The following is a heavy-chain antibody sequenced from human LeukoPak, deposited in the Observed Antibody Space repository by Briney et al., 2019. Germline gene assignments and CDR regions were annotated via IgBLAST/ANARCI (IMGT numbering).Heavy chain of an antibody. Sequence: GGSLRLSCAASGFTFSSYAMHWVRQAPGKGLEWVAVISYDGSNKYYADSVKGRFTISRDDSKNTLYLQMNSLRAEDTAVYYCARAPHYSNYGPYYYGMDVWGQGTTVTVSS. D-gene: IGHD4-11*01. J-gene: IGHJ6*02. CDR3: ARAPHYSNYGPYYYGMDV. CDR1: GFTFSSYA. V-gene: IGHV3-30-3*01. CDR2: ISYDGSNK.